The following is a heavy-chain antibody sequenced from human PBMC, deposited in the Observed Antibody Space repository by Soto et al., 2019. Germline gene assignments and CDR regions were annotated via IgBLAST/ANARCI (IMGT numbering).Heavy chain of an antibody. CDR2: IYYSGST. V-gene: IGHV4-31*03. J-gene: IGHJ6*02. CDR3: ARDRCSSTSWYYYYGMDV. Sequence: SETLSLTCTVSGGSISSGGYYWTWIRQHPGKGLECIGYIYYSGSTYYNPSLKSRVTISVDTSKNQFSLKLSSVTAGDTAVYYCARDRCSSTSWYYYYGMDVWGQGTTVTVSS. CDR1: GGSISSGGYY. D-gene: IGHD2-2*01.